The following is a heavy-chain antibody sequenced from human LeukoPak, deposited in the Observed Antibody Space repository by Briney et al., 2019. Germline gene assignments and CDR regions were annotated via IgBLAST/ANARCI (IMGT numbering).Heavy chain of an antibody. Sequence: SETLSLTCAVYGGSFSGYYWSWIRQPPGKGLEWIGEINHSGSTNYNPSLKSRVTISVDTSKSQFSLKLSSVTAADTAVYYCARLTYYDYVWGSYCQKYFDYWGQGTLVTVSS. CDR3: ARLTYYDYVWGSYCQKYFDY. CDR1: GGSFSGYY. V-gene: IGHV4-34*01. CDR2: INHSGST. D-gene: IGHD3-16*01. J-gene: IGHJ4*02.